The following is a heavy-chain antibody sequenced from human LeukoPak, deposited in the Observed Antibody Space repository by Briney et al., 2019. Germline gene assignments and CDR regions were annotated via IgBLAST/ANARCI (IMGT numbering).Heavy chain of an antibody. CDR1: GYTFTSYD. V-gene: IGHV1-8*01. CDR3: ARDSSMGWNYDY. D-gene: IGHD1-7*01. J-gene: IGHJ4*02. CDR2: MNPNSGNT. Sequence: ASVKVSCKASGYTFTSYDINWVRQATGQGLEWMGWMNPNSGNTGYAQKFQGRVTMTRNTSMSTAYMELSSLRSEDTAVYYCARDSSMGWNYDYWGQGTLVTVPS.